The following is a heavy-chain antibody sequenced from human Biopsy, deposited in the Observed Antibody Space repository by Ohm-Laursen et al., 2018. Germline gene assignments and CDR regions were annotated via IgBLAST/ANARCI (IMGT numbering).Heavy chain of an antibody. CDR2: IYDRGSTA. V-gene: IGHV4-61*01. CDR1: GDSVSSGSFY. Sequence: GTLSLTCPVSGDSVSSGSFYWTWIRQPPGQGLEYIGYIYDRGSTANYNPSLESRVTMSVDMPKNQFSLKLSFVTAADTAIYYCARGMRSSGWPYFDSWGQGTLVTVSS. CDR3: ARGMRSSGWPYFDS. D-gene: IGHD6-19*01. J-gene: IGHJ4*02.